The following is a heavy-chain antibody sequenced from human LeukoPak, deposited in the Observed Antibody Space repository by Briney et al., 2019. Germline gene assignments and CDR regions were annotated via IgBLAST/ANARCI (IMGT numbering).Heavy chain of an antibody. CDR3: ARVGLPPFRANYFDY. CDR1: GYTFTGQY. Sequence: ASVKVSCKASGYTFTGQYMHWVRQAPGQGLEWMGWINPNSGGTNYAQKFQGRVTMTRDTSISTAYMELSRLRSDDTAVYYCARVGLPPFRANYFDYWGQGTLVTVSS. D-gene: IGHD3-16*01. J-gene: IGHJ4*02. V-gene: IGHV1-2*02. CDR2: INPNSGGT.